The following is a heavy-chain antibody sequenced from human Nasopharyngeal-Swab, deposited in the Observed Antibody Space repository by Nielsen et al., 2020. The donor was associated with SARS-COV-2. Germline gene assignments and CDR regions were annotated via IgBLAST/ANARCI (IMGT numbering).Heavy chain of an antibody. V-gene: IGHV3-21*01. CDR3: ARILYSSGWAPIDAFDI. CDR2: ISSSSSYI. J-gene: IGHJ3*02. D-gene: IGHD6-19*01. CDR1: GFTFSSNS. Sequence: GGSLRLSCAASGFTFSSNSMNWVRQAPGKGLEWVSSISSSSSYIYYADSVKGRFTISRDNAKNSLYLQMNSLRAEDTAVYYCARILYSSGWAPIDAFDIWGQGTMVTVSS.